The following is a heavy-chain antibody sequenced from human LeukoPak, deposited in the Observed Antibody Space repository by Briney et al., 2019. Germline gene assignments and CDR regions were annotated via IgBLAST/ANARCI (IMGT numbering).Heavy chain of an antibody. Sequence: PGGSLRLSCAASGFTFSSYWMSWVRQAPGKGLEWVANIKQDGSEKYYVDSVKGRFTISRDNAKNSLYLQMNSLRAEDTAVYYCARDDHLGGLLWFGELLDVWGQGTTVTVSS. D-gene: IGHD3-10*01. V-gene: IGHV3-7*01. CDR3: ARDDHLGGLLWFGELLDV. CDR1: GFTFSSYW. J-gene: IGHJ6*02. CDR2: IKQDGSEK.